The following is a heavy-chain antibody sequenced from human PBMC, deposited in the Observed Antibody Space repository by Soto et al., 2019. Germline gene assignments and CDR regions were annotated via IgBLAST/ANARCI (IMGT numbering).Heavy chain of an antibody. Sequence: PGESLKISCQASGYSFTTYWISWVRQMPGKGLECMGRIDPTDSYTDYGPSFEGHVTMSVDRSINTAYLEWSSLKASDSAMYYCERLTHYYDSSGYHSFDYWGLGTLVTVSS. CDR1: GYSFTTYW. D-gene: IGHD3-22*01. V-gene: IGHV5-10-1*01. CDR2: IDPTDSYT. J-gene: IGHJ4*02. CDR3: ERLTHYYDSSGYHSFDY.